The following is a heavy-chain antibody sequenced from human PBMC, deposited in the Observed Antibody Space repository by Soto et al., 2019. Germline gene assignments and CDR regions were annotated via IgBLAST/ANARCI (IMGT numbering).Heavy chain of an antibody. J-gene: IGHJ6*02. V-gene: IGHV2-5*02. Sequence: QITLKESGPTLVRPTQTLTLTCTFSGFSLSTSGVGVGWIRQPPGKALQGLALMYWDDDKRYSPSLKSRLTITKAASKNQVVLTVTNMDPVETATYYCAHSRCGGECLQSYSSHYYYGMDVWGQGTTVTVSS. D-gene: IGHD2-21*01. CDR2: MYWDDDK. CDR3: AHSRCGGECLQSYSSHYYYGMDV. CDR1: GFSLSTSGVG.